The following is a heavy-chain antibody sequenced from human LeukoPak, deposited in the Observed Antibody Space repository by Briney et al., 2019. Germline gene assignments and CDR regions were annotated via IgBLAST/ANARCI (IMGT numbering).Heavy chain of an antibody. D-gene: IGHD3-16*01. Sequence: PGGSLRLSCAGSGFTFSSYAMSWVRQAPGKGLDWVSMIYSGGSTNYADSVKGRFTISRDSSKNTLYLQMNSLRAEDTAVYYCVTRLAWGQGTLVTVSS. CDR2: IYSGGST. CDR3: VTRLA. V-gene: IGHV3-53*01. CDR1: GFTFSSYA. J-gene: IGHJ5*02.